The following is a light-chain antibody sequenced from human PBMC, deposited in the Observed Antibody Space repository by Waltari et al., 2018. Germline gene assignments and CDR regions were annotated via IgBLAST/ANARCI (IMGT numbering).Light chain of an antibody. CDR3: RSYTSTNTYV. CDR2: DVN. J-gene: IGLJ1*01. CDR1: SSDVGAQNY. Sequence: QSALTQPAAVSESPGQSITISCTGTSSDVGAQNYVSWYQQHPGEAPKLMIYDVNKRPSGTSNRVAGSKSGNTASLSISGLQAEDEADYYCRSYTSTNTYVFGSGTKVTVL. V-gene: IGLV2-14*03.